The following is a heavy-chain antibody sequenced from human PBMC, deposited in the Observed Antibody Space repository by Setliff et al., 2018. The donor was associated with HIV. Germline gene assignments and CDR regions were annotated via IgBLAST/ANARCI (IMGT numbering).Heavy chain of an antibody. V-gene: IGHV4-59*01. J-gene: IGHJ2*01. CDR1: GGSISSYY. CDR3: ARGGVNYSSDWRPARYWYFDL. Sequence: KTSETLSLTCTVSGGSISSYYWSWIRQPPGKGLEWIGYIYYNGNTNYNPSLKSRVTISVDTSKNQLSLKLSSVTAADTAVYYCARGGVNYSSDWRPARYWYFDLWGRGTLVTVSS. CDR2: IYYNGNT. D-gene: IGHD6-19*01.